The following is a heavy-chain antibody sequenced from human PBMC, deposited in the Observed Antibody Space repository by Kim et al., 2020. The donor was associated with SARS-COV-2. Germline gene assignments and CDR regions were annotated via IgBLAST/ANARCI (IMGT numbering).Heavy chain of an antibody. CDR3: ARFGSGWYYFDY. CDR2: INHSGST. Sequence: SETLSLTCAVYGGSFSGYYWSWIRQPPGKGLEWIGEINHSGSTNYNPSLKSRVTISVDTSKNQFSLKLSSVTAADTAVYYCARFGSGWYYFDYWGQGTLVTVSS. D-gene: IGHD6-19*01. J-gene: IGHJ4*02. CDR1: GGSFSGYY. V-gene: IGHV4-34*01.